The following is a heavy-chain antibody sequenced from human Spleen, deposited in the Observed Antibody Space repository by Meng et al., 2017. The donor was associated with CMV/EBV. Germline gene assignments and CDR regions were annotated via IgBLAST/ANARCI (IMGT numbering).Heavy chain of an antibody. D-gene: IGHD3-22*01. CDR2: IYYSGSN. V-gene: IGHV4-39*01. CDR3: ARTIDYDRSFDY. CDR1: GGCIRSSSYH. Sequence: CNGPGGCIRSSSYHWGWIRQPPGKGLEVIGSIYYSGSNYYNPSLKSRVTISVDTSKNQFSLKLSSVTAADTAVYYCARTIDYDRSFDYWGQGTLVTVSS. J-gene: IGHJ4*02.